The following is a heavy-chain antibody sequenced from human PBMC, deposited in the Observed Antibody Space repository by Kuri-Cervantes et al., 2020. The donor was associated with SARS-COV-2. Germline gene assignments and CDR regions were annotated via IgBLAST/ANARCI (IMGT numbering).Heavy chain of an antibody. D-gene: IGHD3-10*01. CDR2: INPNSGGT. CDR3: ARGMVRGLIQYYYYGMDV. J-gene: IGHJ6*02. Sequence: ASVKVSCKASGYTFTDYYMHWVRQAPGQGLEWVGRINPNSGGTNYAQKFQGWVTMTRDTSISTAYMELSRLRSGDTAVYYCARGMVRGLIQYYYYGMDVWGQGTTVTVSS. CDR1: GYTFTDYY. V-gene: IGHV1-2*04.